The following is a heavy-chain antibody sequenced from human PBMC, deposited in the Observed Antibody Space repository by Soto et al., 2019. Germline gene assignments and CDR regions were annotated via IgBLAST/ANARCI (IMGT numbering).Heavy chain of an antibody. V-gene: IGHV3-30*18. Sequence: HPGGSLRLSCAASGFTFSSYGMHWVRQAPGKGLEWVAVISYDGSNKYYADSVKGRFTISRDNSKNTLYLQMNSLRAEDTAVYYCAKDKYYYDSSGYGCYWRPSYYYYGMDVWGQGNTVTVSS. D-gene: IGHD3-22*01. CDR3: AKDKYYYDSSGYGCYWRPSYYYYGMDV. J-gene: IGHJ6*02. CDR2: ISYDGSNK. CDR1: GFTFSSYG.